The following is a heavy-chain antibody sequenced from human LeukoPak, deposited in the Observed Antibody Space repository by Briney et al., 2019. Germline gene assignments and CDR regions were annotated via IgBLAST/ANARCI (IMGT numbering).Heavy chain of an antibody. Sequence: PGGSLRLSCAASGFTFSSYGMHWVRQAPGKGLEWVAVISYDGSNKYYADSVKGRFTISRDNSKNTLYLQMNSLRAEDTAVYYCAKDVRQPDFWSGFLEDYGMDVWGQGTTVTVSS. CDR3: AKDVRQPDFWSGFLEDYGMDV. J-gene: IGHJ6*02. V-gene: IGHV3-30*18. CDR2: ISYDGSNK. D-gene: IGHD3-3*01. CDR1: GFTFSSYG.